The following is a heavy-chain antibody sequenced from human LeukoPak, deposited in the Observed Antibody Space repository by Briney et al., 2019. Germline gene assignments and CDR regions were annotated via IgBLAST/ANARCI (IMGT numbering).Heavy chain of an antibody. V-gene: IGHV4-39*07. CDR3: ARVSYYGSETPYDY. D-gene: IGHD3-10*01. CDR1: GGSISSSSYH. CDR2: IYYSGST. J-gene: IGHJ4*02. Sequence: PSETLSLTCTVSGGSISSSSYHWGWIRQPPGKGLEWIGSIYYSGSTYYNPSLKSRVTISVDTSKNQFSLKLSSVTAADTAVYYCARVSYYGSETPYDYWGQGTLVTVSS.